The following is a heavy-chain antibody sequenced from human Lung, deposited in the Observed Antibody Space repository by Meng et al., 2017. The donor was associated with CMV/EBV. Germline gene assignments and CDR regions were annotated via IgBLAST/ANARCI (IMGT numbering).Heavy chain of an antibody. V-gene: IGHV4-34*01. CDR1: GGSFSDYY. D-gene: IGHD2-8*01. Sequence: GSLRLSCAVYGGSFSDYYWSWFRQPPGEALEWIGEVDHRGSTNYNPSLRSRATISIDTSKLQFSLRLASVTAADSAVYFCARRESLVMVPANLRWFDPXGQGXRVTVSS. CDR2: VDHRGST. CDR3: ARRESLVMVPANLRWFDP. J-gene: IGHJ5*02.